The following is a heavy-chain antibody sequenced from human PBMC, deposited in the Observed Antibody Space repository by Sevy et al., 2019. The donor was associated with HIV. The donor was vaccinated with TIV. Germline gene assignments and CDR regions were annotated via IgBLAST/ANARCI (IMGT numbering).Heavy chain of an antibody. CDR1: GGSITSLY. V-gene: IGHV4-59*08. CDR3: AGENAWGRGYS. CDR2: IYYNGHI. D-gene: IGHD1-26*01. Sequence: SETLSLTCTVSGGSITSLYWNWIRQPPGKGLEWIANIYYNGHINYNPSLKRRVTLSLDTSKNQFSLRRSSVTAADTAMYYCAGENAWGRGYSWGQGTLVTVSS. J-gene: IGHJ4*02.